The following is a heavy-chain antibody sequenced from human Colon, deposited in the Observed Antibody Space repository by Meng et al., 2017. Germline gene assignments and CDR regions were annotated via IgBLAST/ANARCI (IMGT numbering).Heavy chain of an antibody. CDR3: ARDRIVGAALSHAFDL. J-gene: IGHJ3*01. CDR1: GASITSNY. V-gene: IGHV4-4*07. CDR2: IYTTGDT. Sequence: SETLSLTCTVSGASITSNYWSWIRQPAGKGLEWIGRIYTTGDTNYNPSLRSRVAMSVDTSKNQSSLELNSVTAADRAVYYCARDRIVGAALSHAFDLWGQGIKVTVSS. D-gene: IGHD1-26*01.